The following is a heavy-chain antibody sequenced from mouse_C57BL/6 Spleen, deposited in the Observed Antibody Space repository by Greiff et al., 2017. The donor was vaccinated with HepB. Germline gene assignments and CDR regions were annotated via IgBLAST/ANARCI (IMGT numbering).Heavy chain of an antibody. J-gene: IGHJ4*01. CDR2: ISYDGSN. Sequence: EVQLQQSGPGLVKPSQSLSLTCSVTGYSITSGYYWNWIRQFPGNKLEWMGYISYDGSNNYNPSLKNRISITRDTSKNQFFLKLNSVTTEDTATYYCAREGSSGYLYAMDYWGQGTSVTVSS. D-gene: IGHD3-2*02. CDR1: GYSITSGYY. V-gene: IGHV3-6*01. CDR3: AREGSSGYLYAMDY.